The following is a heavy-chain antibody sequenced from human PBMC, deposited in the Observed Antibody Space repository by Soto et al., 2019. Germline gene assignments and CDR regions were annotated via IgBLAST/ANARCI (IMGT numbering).Heavy chain of an antibody. D-gene: IGHD1-7*01. J-gene: IGHJ5*02. V-gene: IGHV4-34*01. CDR2: INHSGST. Sequence: PSETLSLTCAVYGGSFSGYYWSWIRQPPGKGLEWIGEINHSGSTNYNPSLKSRVTISVGTSKNQFSLKLSSVTAADTAVYYCARGHNWNSRGYWFDPWGQGTLVTVSS. CDR1: GGSFSGYY. CDR3: ARGHNWNSRGYWFDP.